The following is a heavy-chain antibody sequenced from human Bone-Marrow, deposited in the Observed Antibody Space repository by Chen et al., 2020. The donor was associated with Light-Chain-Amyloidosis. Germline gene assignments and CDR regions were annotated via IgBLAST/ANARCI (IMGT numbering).Heavy chain of an antibody. Sequence: QLQLQESGPGLVKPSETLSLTCTVSGGSISSSSYYWGWIRQPPGKGLEWIGSIYYSGSTYYNPSLKSRVTISVDTSKNQFSLKLSSVTAADTAVYYCARQTGIAAAGIPPHAFDIWGQGTMVTVSS. J-gene: IGHJ3*02. CDR3: ARQTGIAAAGIPPHAFDI. D-gene: IGHD6-13*01. V-gene: IGHV4-39*07. CDR2: IYYSGST. CDR1: GGSISSSSYY.